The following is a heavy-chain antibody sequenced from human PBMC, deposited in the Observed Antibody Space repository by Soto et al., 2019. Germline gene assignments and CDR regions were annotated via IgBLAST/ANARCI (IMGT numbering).Heavy chain of an antibody. Sequence: EVQLVESGGGLVKPGGSLRLSCAASGFTFSNAWMSWVRQAPGKGLEWVGRIKSKTDGGTTDYAAPVKGRFTISRDDSKNTLYLQMNSLKTEDTAVYYCTTEAAIMITFGGVINDAFDIWGQGTMVTVSS. D-gene: IGHD3-16*01. CDR1: GFTFSNAW. V-gene: IGHV3-15*01. CDR3: TTEAAIMITFGGVINDAFDI. CDR2: IKSKTDGGTT. J-gene: IGHJ3*02.